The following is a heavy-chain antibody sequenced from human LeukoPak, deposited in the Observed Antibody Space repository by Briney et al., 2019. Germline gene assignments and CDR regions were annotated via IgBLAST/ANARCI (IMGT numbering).Heavy chain of an antibody. Sequence: SETLSLTCTVSGGSVSSGSYYWSWIRQPPGKGLEWIGEINHSGSTNYNPSLKSRVTISVDTSKNRFSLKLSSVTAADTAVYYCARGRSDYLRYYFDHWGQGTLVTVSS. J-gene: IGHJ4*02. CDR3: ARGRSDYLRYYFDH. D-gene: IGHD3-22*01. CDR1: GGSVSSGSYY. V-gene: IGHV4-39*07. CDR2: INHSGST.